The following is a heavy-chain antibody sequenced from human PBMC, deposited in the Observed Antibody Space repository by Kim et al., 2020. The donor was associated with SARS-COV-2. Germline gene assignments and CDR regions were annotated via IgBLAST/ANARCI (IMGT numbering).Heavy chain of an antibody. CDR3: AKGRGSSKSYYYYYGMDV. CDR1: GFTFSSYA. Sequence: GGSLRLSCAASGFTFSSYAMSWVRQAPGKGLEWVSAISGSGGSTYYADSVKGRFTISRDNSKNTLYLQMNSLRAEDTAVYYCAKGRGSSKSYYYYYGMDVWGQGTTVTVSS. J-gene: IGHJ6*02. V-gene: IGHV3-23*01. CDR2: ISGSGGST. D-gene: IGHD6-6*01.